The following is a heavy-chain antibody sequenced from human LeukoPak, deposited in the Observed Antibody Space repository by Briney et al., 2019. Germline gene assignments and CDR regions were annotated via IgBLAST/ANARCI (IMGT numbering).Heavy chain of an antibody. V-gene: IGHV4-39*01. CDR2: IYYSGST. J-gene: IGHJ4*02. Sequence: ASATLSLTCIVSGGSITNYIYHWAWIRQPPGKGLECIGTIYYSGSTSYNPSLKSRVTISADTSKNQFSLKLSSVTAADTAVYYCARGRGYSDSSSYYFDYWGQGTLVTVS. D-gene: IGHD3-22*01. CDR3: ARGRGYSDSSSYYFDY. CDR1: GGSITNYIYH.